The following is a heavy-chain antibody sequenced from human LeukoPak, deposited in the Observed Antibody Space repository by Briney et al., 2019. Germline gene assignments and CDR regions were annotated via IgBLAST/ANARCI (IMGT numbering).Heavy chain of an antibody. V-gene: IGHV1-46*01. CDR3: ARDGWENDFWSRGAFDI. D-gene: IGHD3-3*01. CDR1: GGTFSSYA. CDR2: INPSGGST. Sequence: ASVKVSCKASGGTFSSYAISWVRQAPGQGLEWMGIINPSGGSTSYAQKFQGRVTMTRDTSTSTVYMELSSLRSEDTAVYYCARDGWENDFWSRGAFDIWGQGTMVTVSS. J-gene: IGHJ3*02.